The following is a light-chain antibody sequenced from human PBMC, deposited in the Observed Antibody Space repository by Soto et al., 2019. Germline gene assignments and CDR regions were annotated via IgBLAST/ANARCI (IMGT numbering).Light chain of an antibody. J-gene: IGKJ1*01. Sequence: DIQMTQSPSTLSGSVGDRVTITCRASQTISSWLAWYQQKPGKAPKLLIYKASTLKSGVPSRFSGSGSGTEFTLTISSLQHDDFETYYCQHSNSYSEALGQGTKVHIK. CDR2: KAS. V-gene: IGKV1-5*03. CDR1: QTISSW. CDR3: QHSNSYSEA.